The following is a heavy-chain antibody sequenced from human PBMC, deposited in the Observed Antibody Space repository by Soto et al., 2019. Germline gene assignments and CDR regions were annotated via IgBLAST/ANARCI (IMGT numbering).Heavy chain of an antibody. V-gene: IGHV4-39*01. D-gene: IGHD1-26*01. CDR3: ACNSGSYSAVDY. CDR1: GGSISSSSYY. Sequence: NPSETLSLTCTVSGGSISSSSYYWGWIRQPPGKGLEWIGSIYYSGSTYYNPSLKSRVTISVDTSKNQFSLKLSSVTAADTAVYYCACNSGSYSAVDYWGQGTLVTVSS. CDR2: IYYSGST. J-gene: IGHJ4*02.